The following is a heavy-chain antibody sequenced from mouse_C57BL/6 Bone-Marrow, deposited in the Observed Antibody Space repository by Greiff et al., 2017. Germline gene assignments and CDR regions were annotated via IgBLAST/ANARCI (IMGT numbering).Heavy chain of an antibody. CDR3: AIGLPGTGDWFAY. J-gene: IGHJ3*01. Sequence: QVQLKQPGAELVKPGASVKVSCKASGYTFTSYWMHWVKQRPGQGLEWIGRIHPSDSDTNYNQKFKGKATLTVDKSSSTAYMQLSSLTSEDSAVYYCAIGLPGTGDWFAYWGQGTLVTVSA. CDR1: GYTFTSYW. CDR2: IHPSDSDT. D-gene: IGHD3-1*01. V-gene: IGHV1-74*01.